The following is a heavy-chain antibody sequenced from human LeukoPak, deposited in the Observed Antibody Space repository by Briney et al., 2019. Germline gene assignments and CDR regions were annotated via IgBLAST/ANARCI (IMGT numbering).Heavy chain of an antibody. V-gene: IGHV4-34*01. CDR1: GGSFSGYY. Sequence: SETLSLTCAVYGGSFSGYYWSWIRQPPGKGLEWIGEINHSGSTNYNPSLKSRVTISVDTSKNQFSLKLSSVTAADTAVYYCARNLIVGATPDYFDYWGQGTLVTVSS. J-gene: IGHJ4*02. CDR3: ARNLIVGATPDYFDY. D-gene: IGHD1-26*01. CDR2: INHSGST.